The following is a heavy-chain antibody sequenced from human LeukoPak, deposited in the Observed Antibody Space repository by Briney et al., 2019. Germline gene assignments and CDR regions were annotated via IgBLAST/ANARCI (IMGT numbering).Heavy chain of an antibody. CDR3: AISPEDSRRGWPHWFDP. D-gene: IGHD6-19*01. Sequence: GESVKISCKGSGYSFTSYWIGWVRQMPGKGLEWMGIIYPGDSDTRYSPSVQGQVTISADKAISTAYLQGSSLQASDTAMYYCAISPEDSRRGWPHWFDPWGQGTLVTVSS. V-gene: IGHV5-51*01. CDR1: GYSFTSYW. CDR2: IYPGDSDT. J-gene: IGHJ5*02.